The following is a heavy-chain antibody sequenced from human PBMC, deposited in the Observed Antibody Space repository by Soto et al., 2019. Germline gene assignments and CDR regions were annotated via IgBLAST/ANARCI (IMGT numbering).Heavy chain of an antibody. CDR2: ISGYDGRT. CDR1: GYTFTSYG. Sequence: QVHLVQSGAEVKKPGASVTVSCKTSGYTFTSYGISWVRQAPGQGLEWLGWISGYDGRTNLAQKVQDRVTMTTDTSTSTVYMELRSLRSDDTAVYYCAREGDVPYYYYGMDVWGQGTTVTVSS. D-gene: IGHD2-21*02. V-gene: IGHV1-18*01. CDR3: AREGDVPYYYYGMDV. J-gene: IGHJ6*02.